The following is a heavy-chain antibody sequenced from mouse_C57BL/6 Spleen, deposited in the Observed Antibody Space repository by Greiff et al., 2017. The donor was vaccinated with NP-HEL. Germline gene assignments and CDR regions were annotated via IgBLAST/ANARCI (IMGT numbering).Heavy chain of an antibody. CDR2: IDPSDSYT. J-gene: IGHJ3*01. CDR1: GYTFTSYW. CDR3: VRGNYAWFAY. D-gene: IGHD2-1*01. V-gene: IGHV1-69*01. Sequence: QVQLQQPGAELVMPGASVKLSFKASGYTFTSYWMHWVKQRPGQGLEWIGEIDPSDSYTNYNQKFKGKSTLTVDKSSSTAYMQLSSLTSEDSAVYYCVRGNYAWFAYWGQGTLVTVSA.